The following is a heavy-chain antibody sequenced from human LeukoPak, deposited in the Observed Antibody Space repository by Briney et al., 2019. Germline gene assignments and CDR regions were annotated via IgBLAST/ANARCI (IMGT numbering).Heavy chain of an antibody. D-gene: IGHD5-24*01. Sequence: SETLSLTCTVSGGSISSYYWSWIRQPPGKGLEWIGYIYYSGSTNYNPSLKSRVTISVDTSKNQFSLKLSSVTAADTAVYYCARVNAIRWLQSLRRSYYFDYWGQGTLVTVSS. CDR1: GGSISSYY. V-gene: IGHV4-59*01. J-gene: IGHJ4*02. CDR3: ARVNAIRWLQSLRRSYYFDY. CDR2: IYYSGST.